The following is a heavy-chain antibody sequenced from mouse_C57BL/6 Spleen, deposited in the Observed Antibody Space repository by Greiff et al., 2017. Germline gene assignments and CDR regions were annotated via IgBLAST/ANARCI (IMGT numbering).Heavy chain of an antibody. J-gene: IGHJ2*01. CDR2: IWSGGST. Sequence: VQRVESGPGLVQPSQSLSITCTVSGFSLTSYGVHWVRQSPGKGLEWLGVIWSGGSTDYNAAFISRLSISKDNSKSQVFFKMNSLQADDTAIYYCARMDYGVDYWGQGTTLTVSS. V-gene: IGHV2-2*01. D-gene: IGHD2-4*01. CDR1: GFSLTSYG. CDR3: ARMDYGVDY.